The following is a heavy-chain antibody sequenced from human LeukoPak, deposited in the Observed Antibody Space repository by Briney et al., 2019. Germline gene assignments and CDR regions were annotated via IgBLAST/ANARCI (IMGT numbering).Heavy chain of an antibody. Sequence: PSETLSLTCTVSGGPTNSGGYYWSWIRQHPGKGLEWIGYIYYSGITYYNPSLKSRIIISLDTSKNQFSLELSSVTAADTAVFYCARAEGDPYFDHWGQGILVTVSS. D-gene: IGHD2-21*02. CDR2: IYYSGIT. V-gene: IGHV4-31*03. CDR3: ARAEGDPYFDH. J-gene: IGHJ4*02. CDR1: GGPTNSGGYY.